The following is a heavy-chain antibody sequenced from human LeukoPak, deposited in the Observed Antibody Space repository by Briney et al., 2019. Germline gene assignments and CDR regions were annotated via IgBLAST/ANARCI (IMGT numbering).Heavy chain of an antibody. V-gene: IGHV4-59*01. CDR3: ARGRWLPNAFDI. J-gene: IGHJ3*02. CDR1: GDSINSYY. Sequence: SETLSLTCTVSGDSINSYYWNWIRQPPGKGLEWIGYIYYSGRTDYNPSLKSRVTISVDTSKHQFSMKLKSVPAADTAVYFCARGRWLPNAFDIWGQGTMVTVFS. D-gene: IGHD5-24*01. CDR2: IYYSGRT.